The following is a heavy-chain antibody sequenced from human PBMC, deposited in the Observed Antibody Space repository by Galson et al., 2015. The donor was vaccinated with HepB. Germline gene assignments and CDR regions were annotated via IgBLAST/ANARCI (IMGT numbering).Heavy chain of an antibody. D-gene: IGHD1-1*01. CDR2: ISTFSGIT. J-gene: IGHJ5*02. V-gene: IGHV1-18*01. CDR1: GYSFTTYG. CDR3: ARDVWRPQHKANWFDP. Sequence: SVKVSCKALGYSFTTYGISWVRQAPGHGLEWMGWISTFSGITHYAQKFQDRVTLTTDTSTNIAYMELRSLKSDDTAIYYCARDVWRPQHKANWFDPWGQGTLVTVSS.